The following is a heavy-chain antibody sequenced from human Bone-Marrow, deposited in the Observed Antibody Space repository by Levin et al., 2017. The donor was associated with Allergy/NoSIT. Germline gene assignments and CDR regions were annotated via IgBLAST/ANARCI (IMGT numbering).Heavy chain of an antibody. CDR2: IYWNTAYT. Sequence: GGSLRLSCAASGFTFDDYAMHWVRQAPGKGLEWVSGIYWNTAYTGYAESVKGRFTISSDNAKNSVYLQMNSLRPADTALYYCVKDRTRGWLEGDYFDNWGQGTLVAVSS. D-gene: IGHD6-19*01. CDR3: VKDRTRGWLEGDYFDN. V-gene: IGHV3-9*01. CDR1: GFTFDDYA. J-gene: IGHJ4*02.